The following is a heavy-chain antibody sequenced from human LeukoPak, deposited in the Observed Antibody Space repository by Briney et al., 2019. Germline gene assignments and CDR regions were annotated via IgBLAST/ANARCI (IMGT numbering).Heavy chain of an antibody. CDR1: EFTFSSYA. J-gene: IGHJ5*02. D-gene: IGHD2-21*02. Sequence: GGSLRLSCAASEFTFSSYAMNWVRQAPGKGLEWVSGISGGGDRTYYADSVKGRFTISRDNSKSTLYLQTNSLRVEDTALYYCAKGDGINHYHWFDPWGQGTQVTVSS. V-gene: IGHV3-23*01. CDR2: ISGGGDRT. CDR3: AKGDGINHYHWFDP.